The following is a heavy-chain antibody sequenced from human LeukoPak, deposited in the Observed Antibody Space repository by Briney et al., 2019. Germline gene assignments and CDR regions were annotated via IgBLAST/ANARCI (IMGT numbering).Heavy chain of an antibody. V-gene: IGHV3-30-3*01. CDR1: GFTFSSYA. J-gene: IGHJ4*02. CDR3: ARDASKTGTTLGY. CDR2: ISYDGSNK. Sequence: GGSLRLSCAASGFTFSSYAMHWVRQAPGKGLEWVAVISYDGSNKYYAGSVKGRFTISRDNSKNTLYLQMNSLRAEDTAVYYCARDASKTGTTLGYWGQGTLVTVSS. D-gene: IGHD1-1*01.